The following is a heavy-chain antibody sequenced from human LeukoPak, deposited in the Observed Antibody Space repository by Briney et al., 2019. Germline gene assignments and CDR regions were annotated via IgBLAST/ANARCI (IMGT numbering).Heavy chain of an antibody. Sequence: SETLSLTCTLSGASISVSNYYWTWMRQPAGKGLEWIGRISASGGPTYTPSLKRRVTMSMDTSRNLFSLKLNSVTAADTAVYYCARAGGVLGYYDFWGQGILVTVSS. CDR3: ARAGGVLGYYDF. CDR2: ISASGGP. J-gene: IGHJ4*02. D-gene: IGHD3-10*01. V-gene: IGHV4-61*02. CDR1: GASISVSNYY.